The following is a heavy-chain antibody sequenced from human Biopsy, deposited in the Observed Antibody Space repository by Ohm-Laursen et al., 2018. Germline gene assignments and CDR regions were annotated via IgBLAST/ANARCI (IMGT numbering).Heavy chain of an antibody. D-gene: IGHD1-14*01. V-gene: IGHV3-53*01. CDR3: AKPADSYGSEFYLDY. Sequence: SLRLSCTASGFSFSDNYMDWVRQAPGKGLEWVSVINTSGGSTHYAVSVKGRFTISRDNSKNTLYLRMNSLRAEDTAVYYCAKPADSYGSEFYLDYWGQGTLVTVSS. CDR1: GFSFSDNY. J-gene: IGHJ4*02. CDR2: INTSGGST.